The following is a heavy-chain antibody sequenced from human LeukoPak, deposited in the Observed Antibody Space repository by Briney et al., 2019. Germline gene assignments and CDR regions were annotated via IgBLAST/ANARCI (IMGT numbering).Heavy chain of an antibody. CDR1: GYTFTSYY. J-gene: IGHJ4*02. D-gene: IGHD6-19*01. Sequence: ASVKVSCKASGYTFTSYYMHWVRQAPGQGLEWMGIINPSGGSTSYAQKFQGRVTMTRDTSTSTVYMELSSLRSEDTAVYYCARIPNEAVAGTPPVDYWGQGTLVTVSS. V-gene: IGHV1-46*01. CDR2: INPSGGST. CDR3: ARIPNEAVAGTPPVDY.